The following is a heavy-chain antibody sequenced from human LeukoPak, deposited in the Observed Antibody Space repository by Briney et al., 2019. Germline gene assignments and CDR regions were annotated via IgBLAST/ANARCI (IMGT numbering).Heavy chain of an antibody. CDR3: ARISGYSSGWLSPFDY. J-gene: IGHJ4*02. D-gene: IGHD6-19*01. CDR1: GGSIISYY. CDR2: IYYSGST. V-gene: IGHV4-59*01. Sequence: PSETLSLTCTVSGGSIISYYWSWIRQPPGKGLEWIGYIYYSGSTNYNPSLKSRVTISVDTSKNQFSLKLSSVTAADTAVYYCARISGYSSGWLSPFDYWGQGTLVTVSS.